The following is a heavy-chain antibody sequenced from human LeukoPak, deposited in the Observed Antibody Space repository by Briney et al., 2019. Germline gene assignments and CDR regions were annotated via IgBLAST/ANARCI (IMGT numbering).Heavy chain of an antibody. CDR2: IFHGGST. J-gene: IGHJ6*02. Sequence: TSETLSLTCTVSSGSISTYYWSWIRQSPGKGLEWMGYIFHGGSTTYNPSLSSRLTISVDTSKNQFSLELRSVTAADTAVYYCARQGTSGSYLTGLDVWGQGTTVTVSS. D-gene: IGHD3-22*01. CDR3: ARQGTSGSYLTGLDV. V-gene: IGHV4-59*08. CDR1: SGSISTYY.